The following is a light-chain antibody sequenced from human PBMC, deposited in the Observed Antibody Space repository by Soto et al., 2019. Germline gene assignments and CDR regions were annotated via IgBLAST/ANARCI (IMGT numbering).Light chain of an antibody. CDR1: QSISSW. Sequence: DIQMTQSPSTLSASVGDRVTITCRASQSISSWLAWYQQKPGKAPKLLIYKASSLESGVPSRFSGSGSGTEVTLTISSLQPDDFPTYYGQQYNSYPWTFGQGTKVDIK. V-gene: IGKV1-5*03. J-gene: IGKJ1*01. CDR2: KAS. CDR3: QQYNSYPWT.